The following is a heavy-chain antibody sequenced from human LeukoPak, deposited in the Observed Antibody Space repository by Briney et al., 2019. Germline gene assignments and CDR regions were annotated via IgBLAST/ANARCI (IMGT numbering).Heavy chain of an antibody. V-gene: IGHV1-69*13. CDR2: IIPIFGTA. D-gene: IGHD3-10*01. CDR3: ASTYYYGSGSLDYYYYGMDV. J-gene: IGHJ6*02. Sequence: ASVKVSCKASGGTFSSYAISWVRQAPGQGLEWMGGIIPIFGTANYAQKFQGRVTITADESTSTAYMELSSLRSEDTAVYYCASTYYYGSGSLDYYYYGMDVWAKGPRSPSP. CDR1: GGTFSSYA.